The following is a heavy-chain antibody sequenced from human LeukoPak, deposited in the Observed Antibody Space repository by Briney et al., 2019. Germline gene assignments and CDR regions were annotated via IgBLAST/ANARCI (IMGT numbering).Heavy chain of an antibody. V-gene: IGHV4-4*02. Sequence: PSETLSLTCAVSVGSISSSNWWSWARQPPGKGLEWIGEIYHSGSTDYNPSLKSRVTLSLDKSQNPFSLKLNSVTAADTAVYYCARTVHTGHLDYWGQGTLVTVSS. CDR3: ARTVHTGHLDY. J-gene: IGHJ4*02. D-gene: IGHD2-8*02. CDR2: IYHSGST. CDR1: VGSISSSNW.